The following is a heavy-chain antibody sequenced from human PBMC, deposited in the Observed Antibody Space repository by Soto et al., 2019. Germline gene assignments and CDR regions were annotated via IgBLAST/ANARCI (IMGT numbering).Heavy chain of an antibody. Sequence: ASVKVSCKASGYTFTSYAMHWVRQAPGQRLEWMGWINAGNGNTKYSQKFQGRVTITRDTSASTAYMELSSLRSEDTAVYYCARSQGIAVAGTMGYWGQGPLVTVYS. CDR2: INAGNGNT. J-gene: IGHJ4*02. CDR3: ARSQGIAVAGTMGY. CDR1: GYTFTSYA. V-gene: IGHV1-3*01. D-gene: IGHD6-19*01.